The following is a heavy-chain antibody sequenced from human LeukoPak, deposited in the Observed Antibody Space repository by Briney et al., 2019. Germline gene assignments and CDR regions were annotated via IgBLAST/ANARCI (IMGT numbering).Heavy chain of an antibody. CDR1: GFTFSSYS. Sequence: PGGSLRLSCAASGFTFSSYSMNWVRQAPGKGLEWVSSISSSSSYIYYADSVKGRFTISRDNAKNSLYLQMNSLRAEDTAVYYCARDPVDTAMVATYYYYYYMDVWGKGTTVTVSS. J-gene: IGHJ6*03. V-gene: IGHV3-21*01. CDR2: ISSSSSYI. D-gene: IGHD5-18*01. CDR3: ARDPVDTAMVATYYYYYYMDV.